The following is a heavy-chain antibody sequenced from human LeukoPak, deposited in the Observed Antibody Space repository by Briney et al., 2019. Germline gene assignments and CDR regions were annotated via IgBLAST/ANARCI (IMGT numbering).Heavy chain of an antibody. V-gene: IGHV4-30-4*08. D-gene: IGHD2-2*01. CDR2: IYYSGST. J-gene: IGHJ4*02. CDR3: ARVPFSRTSDY. Sequence: SQTLSLTCTVSDGSISSGDYYWSWIRQPPGKGLEWIGYIYYSGSTYYNPSLKSRVTISVDTSKNQFSLKLSSVTAADTAVYYCARVPFSRTSDYCGQGTLVTVSS. CDR1: DGSISSGDYY.